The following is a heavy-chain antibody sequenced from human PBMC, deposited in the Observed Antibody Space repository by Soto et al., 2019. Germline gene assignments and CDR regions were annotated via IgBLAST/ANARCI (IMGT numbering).Heavy chain of an antibody. CDR2: IYPGDSDT. J-gene: IGHJ6*02. Sequence: ESLKISCKGSGYSFTSYWIGWVRQMPGKGLEWMGIIYPGDSDTRYSPSFQGQVTISADKSISTAYLQWSSLKASDTAMYYCARMDTAMVTYYYGMDVWGQGTTVTVSS. D-gene: IGHD5-18*01. V-gene: IGHV5-51*01. CDR3: ARMDTAMVTYYYGMDV. CDR1: GYSFTSYW.